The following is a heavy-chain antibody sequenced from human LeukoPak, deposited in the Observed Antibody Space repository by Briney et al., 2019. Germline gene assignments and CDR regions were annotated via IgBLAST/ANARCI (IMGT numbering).Heavy chain of an antibody. Sequence: GESLKISCKGSGYFFTDYWIGWVRQMPGKGLEGWGFFYPGDSNTRYSTSFQGQVTISADKSISTAYLQWSSLKASDTAMYYCARETQIAVAGRGFDYWGQGTLVTVSS. D-gene: IGHD6-19*01. V-gene: IGHV5-51*01. CDR1: GYFFTDYW. CDR2: FYPGDSNT. CDR3: ARETQIAVAGRGFDY. J-gene: IGHJ4*02.